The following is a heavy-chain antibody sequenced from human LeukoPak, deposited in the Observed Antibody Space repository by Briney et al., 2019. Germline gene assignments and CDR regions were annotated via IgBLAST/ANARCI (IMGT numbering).Heavy chain of an antibody. CDR1: GFTFSSYG. CDR2: IRYDGSNK. V-gene: IGHV3-30*02. Sequence: GGSLRLSCAASGFTFSSYGMHWVRQAPGKGLEWVAFIRYDGSNKYYADSVKGRFTISRDNSKNTLYLQMNSLRAEDTAVYYCVSPIMITFGGSAFDIWGQGTMVTVSS. CDR3: VSPIMITFGGSAFDI. D-gene: IGHD3-16*01. J-gene: IGHJ3*02.